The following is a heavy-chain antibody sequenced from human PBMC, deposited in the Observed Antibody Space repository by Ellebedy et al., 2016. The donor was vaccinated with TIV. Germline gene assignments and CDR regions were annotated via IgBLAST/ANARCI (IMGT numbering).Heavy chain of an antibody. D-gene: IGHD6-13*01. CDR2: ILHTGST. V-gene: IGHV4-4*02. CDR1: GGATSSSNW. J-gene: IGHJ4*02. CDR3: TRGGIAAAAIPFDY. Sequence: SETLSLXCTVSGGATSSSNWWSWLRQPPGKGLEWIGEILHTGSTNYNPSLKSRVTMSVDTSKNQFSLRLSSVTAADTAVYYCTRGGIAAAAIPFDYWGQGSLVTVSS.